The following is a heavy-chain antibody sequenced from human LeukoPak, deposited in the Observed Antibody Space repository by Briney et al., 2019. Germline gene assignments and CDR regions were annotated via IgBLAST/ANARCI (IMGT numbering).Heavy chain of an antibody. D-gene: IGHD2-2*01. V-gene: IGHV3-23*01. Sequence: PGGSLRLSGPAPGFTFSSYAMSGVRQAPGRGREGVSPISGSGGSTYYADSVKGRFTISRDNSKNTLYLQMNSLRAEDTAVYYCAKSVIVVVPAAIFDYWGQGTLVTVSS. CDR2: ISGSGGST. J-gene: IGHJ4*02. CDR1: GFTFSSYA. CDR3: AKSVIVVVPAAIFDY.